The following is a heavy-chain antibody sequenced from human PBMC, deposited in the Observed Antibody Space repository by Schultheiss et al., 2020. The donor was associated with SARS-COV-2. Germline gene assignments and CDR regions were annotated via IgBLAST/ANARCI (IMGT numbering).Heavy chain of an antibody. CDR2: ISSSSSTI. J-gene: IGHJ4*02. Sequence: GGSLRLSCAASGFTFSSYAMSWVRQAPGKGLQWVSYISSSSSTIYYADSVKGRFTISRDNAKNSLYLQMNSLRAEDTAVYYCARDPGSELRRNNYFDYWGQGTLVTVSS. CDR1: GFTFSSYA. V-gene: IGHV3-48*04. D-gene: IGHD4-23*01. CDR3: ARDPGSELRRNNYFDY.